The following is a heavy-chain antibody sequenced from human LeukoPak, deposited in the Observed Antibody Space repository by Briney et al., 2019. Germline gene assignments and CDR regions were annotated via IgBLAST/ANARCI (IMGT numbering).Heavy chain of an antibody. J-gene: IGHJ4*02. V-gene: IGHV5-51*01. CDR2: IYPDDSDI. Sequence: GESLKFSCKGSGYSFSSYWIGWVGQMPGKGLEWMGIIYPDDSDIRYSPSFQGQVTISADKSVSTAYLQWSSLKASDTAMYYCARGHYFDYWGQGTLVTVSS. CDR3: ARGHYFDY. CDR1: GYSFSSYW.